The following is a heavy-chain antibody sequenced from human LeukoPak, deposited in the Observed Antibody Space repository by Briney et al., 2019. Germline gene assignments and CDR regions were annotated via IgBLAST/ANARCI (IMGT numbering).Heavy chain of an antibody. CDR1: GYTFTSYY. CDR3: ARSDLGYCSGGSCYSHY. D-gene: IGHD2-15*01. J-gene: IGHJ4*02. CDR2: INPSGGST. V-gene: IGHV1-46*01. Sequence: GASVKVSCKASGYTFTSYYMHWVRQAPGQGLEWMGIINPSGGSTSYAQKFQGRVTMTRDTSTSTVYMELSSLRSEDTAVYYCARSDLGYCSGGSCYSHYWGQGTLVTVSS.